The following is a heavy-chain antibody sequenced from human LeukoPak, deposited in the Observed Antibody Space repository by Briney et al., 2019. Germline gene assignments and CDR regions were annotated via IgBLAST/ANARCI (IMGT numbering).Heavy chain of an antibody. V-gene: IGHV3-9*01. CDR1: GFTFSSYE. CDR2: ISWNNGLI. J-gene: IGHJ4*02. D-gene: IGHD3-10*01. Sequence: GGSLRLSCAASGFTFSSYEMNWVRQAPGKGLEWVSGISWNNGLIGYGDSVRGRFTISRDNAKNSLYLQMNSLRPEDTAFYYCAKDLLAVPATIGSWGQGTLVTVSS. CDR3: AKDLLAVPATIGS.